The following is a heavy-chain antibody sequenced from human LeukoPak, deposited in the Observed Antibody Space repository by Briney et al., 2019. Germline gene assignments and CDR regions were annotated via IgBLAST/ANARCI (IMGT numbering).Heavy chain of an antibody. V-gene: IGHV3-53*04. CDR3: ATLNEYYFDY. CDR1: GFTVSSNY. J-gene: IGHJ4*02. CDR2: IYSGGST. Sequence: GGSLRLSCAASGFTVSSNYMSWVRQAPGKGPEWVSVIYSGGSTYYADSVKGRFTISRHNSKNTLYLQMNSLRAEDTAVYYCATLNEYYFDYWGQGTLVTVSS. D-gene: IGHD3-9*01.